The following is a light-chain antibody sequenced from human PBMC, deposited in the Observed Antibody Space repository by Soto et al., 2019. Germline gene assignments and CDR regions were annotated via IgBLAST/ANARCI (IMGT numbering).Light chain of an antibody. V-gene: IGKV3-11*01. CDR3: QQRSNWIT. J-gene: IGKJ5*01. CDR1: QSVSSY. Sequence: EIVLTQSPVTLSLSPGERATLSCRASQSVSSYLAWYQQKPGQAPRLLIYDAFNRATGIPARFSGSGSGTDFTLTISSLEPEDFAVYYCQQRSNWITFGQGTRLEIK. CDR2: DAF.